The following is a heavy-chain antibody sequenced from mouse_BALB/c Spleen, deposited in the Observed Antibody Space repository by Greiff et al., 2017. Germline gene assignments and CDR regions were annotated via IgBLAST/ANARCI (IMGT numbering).Heavy chain of an antibody. D-gene: IGHD2-14*01. V-gene: IGHV5-6-3*01. CDR2: INSNGGST. J-gene: IGHJ4*01. CDR1: GFTFSSYG. CDR3: ARRYDGAMDY. Sequence: EVKVEESGGGLVQPGGSLKLSCAASGFTFSSYGMSWVRQTPDKRLELVATINSNGGSTYYPDSVKGRFTISRDNAKNTLYLQMSSLKSEDTAMYYCARRYDGAMDYWGQGTSVTVSS.